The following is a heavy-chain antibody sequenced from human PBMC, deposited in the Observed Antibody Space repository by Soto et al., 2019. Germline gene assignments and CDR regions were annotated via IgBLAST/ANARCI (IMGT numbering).Heavy chain of an antibody. D-gene: IGHD2-15*01. CDR2: ISSSGYI. J-gene: IGHJ6*02. Sequence: EVQLVESGGGLVKPGGSLRLSCAASGFNCNSYTINWVRQAPGKRLEWLSSISSSGYIFSTDSVRGRFTISRDNAKNSVYLQINSLRAEDTAVYFCARDCSGGSCYPGMDVWGQGTKVTVSS. CDR3: ARDCSGGSCYPGMDV. V-gene: IGHV3-21*01. CDR1: GFNCNSYT.